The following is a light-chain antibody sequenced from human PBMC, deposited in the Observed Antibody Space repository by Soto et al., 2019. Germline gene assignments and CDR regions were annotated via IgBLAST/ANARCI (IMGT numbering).Light chain of an antibody. Sequence: VEMPRWRSTGSGAVGDGGTSDCRASQTTSSWLAWYQQTPGKAPNLLIYMASGLESGVPSRFGGSGYGTEFTLTISSLQSDDFATHFCQQYNTHSRTFGPGTKVDIK. V-gene: IGKV1-5*03. CDR2: MAS. CDR1: QTTSSW. J-gene: IGKJ1*01. CDR3: QQYNTHSRT.